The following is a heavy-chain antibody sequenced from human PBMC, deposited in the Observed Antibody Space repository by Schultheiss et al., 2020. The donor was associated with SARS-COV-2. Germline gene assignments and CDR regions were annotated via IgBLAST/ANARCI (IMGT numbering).Heavy chain of an antibody. J-gene: IGHJ6*03. D-gene: IGHD3-10*01. CDR1: GFTFSSYG. V-gene: IGHV3-NL1*01. CDR2: VSWNGSRT. Sequence: GGSLRLSCAASGFTFSSYGMHWVRQAPGKGLEWVSGVSWNGSRTHYADSVKGRFTISRDNAKNTLYLQMNSLRAEDTAVYYCARGGVVSYYYYMDVWGKGTTVTVSS. CDR3: ARGGVVSYYYYMDV.